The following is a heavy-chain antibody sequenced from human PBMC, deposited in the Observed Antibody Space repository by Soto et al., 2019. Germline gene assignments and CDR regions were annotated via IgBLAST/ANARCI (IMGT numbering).Heavy chain of an antibody. Sequence: QGQLVESGGGVVQPGRSLRLSCAASGFTFMDYGMNWVRQAPGKGLEWVAIISYDDSYRYYTNSVRGRLTISRDNSKNMVFLHMNSLQGDDTAVYYCAGGDYGDSIDFWGQGTLVTVSS. D-gene: IGHD4-17*01. CDR3: AGGDYGDSIDF. J-gene: IGHJ4*02. V-gene: IGHV3-30*03. CDR2: ISYDDSYR. CDR1: GFTFMDYG.